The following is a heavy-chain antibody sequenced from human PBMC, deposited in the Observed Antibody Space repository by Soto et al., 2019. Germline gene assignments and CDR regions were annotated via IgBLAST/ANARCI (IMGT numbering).Heavy chain of an antibody. CDR2: ISSSGSTI. Sequence: PGGSQRLSCAASGFTSIDYYMSWIRQAPGKGLEWVSYISSSGSTIYYAVSVKGRFTISRDNAKNSLYLQMNSLRAEDTAVYYCARVTAAGSNWFGPWGQGTLVTVSS. CDR3: ARVTAAGSNWFGP. D-gene: IGHD6-13*01. V-gene: IGHV3-11*01. J-gene: IGHJ5*02. CDR1: GFTSIDYY.